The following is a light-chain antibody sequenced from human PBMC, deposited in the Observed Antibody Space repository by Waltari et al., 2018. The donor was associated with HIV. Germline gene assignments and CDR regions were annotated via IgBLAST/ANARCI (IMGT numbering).Light chain of an antibody. CDR1: NTNIAITY. V-gene: IGLV1-47*01. J-gene: IGLJ3*02. CDR3: AGWDVSLRSLV. CDR2: RVN. Sequence: QSVVTQPPSASGTPGQRVTISCSGSNTNIAITYVYWYQQLPGTAPQLLIYRVNLGPSGVPDRVSGSKSGTSASRAIGGRQAEDGADYYCAGWDVSLRSLVFGGGAQLTVL.